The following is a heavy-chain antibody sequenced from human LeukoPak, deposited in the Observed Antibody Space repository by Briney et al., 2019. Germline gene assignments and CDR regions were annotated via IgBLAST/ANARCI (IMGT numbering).Heavy chain of an antibody. CDR1: GGSISSGSYF. CDR2: INTSGST. CDR3: ARLCYQQCYFDY. J-gene: IGHJ4*02. Sequence: SETLSLTCTVSGGSISSGSYFWTWIRQPAGKRLEWIGRINTSGSTNYNPSLKSRVTISVDTSKNQFSLKLSSVTAADTAAYYCARLCYQQCYFDYWGQGTLVTVSS. D-gene: IGHD2-2*01. V-gene: IGHV4-61*02.